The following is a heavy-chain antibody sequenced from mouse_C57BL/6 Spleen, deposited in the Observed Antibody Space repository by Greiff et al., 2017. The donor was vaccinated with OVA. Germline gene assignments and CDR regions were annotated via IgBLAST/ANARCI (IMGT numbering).Heavy chain of an antibody. CDR1: GYSFTDYN. V-gene: IGHV1-39*01. D-gene: IGHD1-1*01. CDR3: ARWGLYGSSYNFDY. Sequence: EVQLVESGPELVKPGASVKISCKASGYSFTDYNMNWVKQSNGKSLEWIGVINPNYGTTSYNQKFKGKATLTVDQSSSTAYMQLNSLTSEDSAVYYCARWGLYGSSYNFDYWGQGTTRTVSS. CDR2: INPNYGTT. J-gene: IGHJ2*01.